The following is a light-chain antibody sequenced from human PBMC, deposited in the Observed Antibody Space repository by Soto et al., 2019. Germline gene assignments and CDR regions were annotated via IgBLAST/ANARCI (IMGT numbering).Light chain of an antibody. J-gene: IGKJ4*02. CDR1: QNINSN. V-gene: IGKV3-15*01. CDR3: QQYNNWPRAT. Sequence: EIVMTQSPATLSLSPGERATLSCRASQNINSNLAWYQHKPGQAPRLFMFRASSRATGIPARFSGSGSETEFNLTISSLQSEDFAVYYCQQYNNWPRATFGGGTKVETK. CDR2: RAS.